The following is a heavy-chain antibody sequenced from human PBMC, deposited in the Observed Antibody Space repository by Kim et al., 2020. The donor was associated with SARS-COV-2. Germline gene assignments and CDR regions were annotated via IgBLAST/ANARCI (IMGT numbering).Heavy chain of an antibody. CDR2: NSAYNGNT. CDR1: GYTFTSYG. D-gene: IGHD2-2*01. V-gene: IGHV1-18*01. CDR3: ARAGEYQLLSGYYGMEV. Sequence: ASVKVSCKASGYTFTSYGISWVRQAPGQGIEWMGWNSAYNGNTNYAQKLQGRVTMTPDTSTSTAYMELRSLRSDDTAVYYCARAGEYQLLSGYYGMEVWGQGTTVTVSS. J-gene: IGHJ6*02.